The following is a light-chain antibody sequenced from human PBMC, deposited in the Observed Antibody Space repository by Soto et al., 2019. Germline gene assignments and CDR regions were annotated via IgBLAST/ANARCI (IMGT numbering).Light chain of an antibody. Sequence: VLTQSPGTLSLSPGERATLSCRPSQSVSSSSLAWYQQKPGLAPRLLIYDASSRATGIPDRFSGSGSGTDFTLTISRLEPEDFAVYYCQQYGSSPRTFGQGTKVDIK. CDR2: DAS. V-gene: IGKV3D-20*01. J-gene: IGKJ1*01. CDR1: QSVSSSS. CDR3: QQYGSSPRT.